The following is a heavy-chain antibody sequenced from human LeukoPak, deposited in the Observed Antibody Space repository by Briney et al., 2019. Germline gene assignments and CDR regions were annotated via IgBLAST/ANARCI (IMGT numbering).Heavy chain of an antibody. CDR1: GGSINSHY. V-gene: IGHV4-4*07. J-gene: IGHJ4*02. CDR3: TRGLWSTGLNY. D-gene: IGHD3-9*01. Sequence: SETLSLTCIVSGGSINSHYWSWIRQPAGKGLEWIGRISVSGSTNYNPSLKSRVTISIDTSKNHFSLKLNSVTAADTAVYYCTRGLWSTGLNYWGQGALVTVSS. CDR2: ISVSGST.